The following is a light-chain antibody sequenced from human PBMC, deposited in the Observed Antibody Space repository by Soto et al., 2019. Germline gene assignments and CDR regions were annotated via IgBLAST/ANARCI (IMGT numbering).Light chain of an antibody. Sequence: QEVTISCSGSSSNIENYYVSWYQQLPGTAPKLLIYDNNKRPSGIPDRFSGSKSGTSATLDITGLQTGDEADYYCGTYDSSLRDGVFGTGTKVTV. CDR2: DNN. CDR1: SSNIENYY. J-gene: IGLJ1*01. CDR3: GTYDSSLRDGV. V-gene: IGLV1-51*01.